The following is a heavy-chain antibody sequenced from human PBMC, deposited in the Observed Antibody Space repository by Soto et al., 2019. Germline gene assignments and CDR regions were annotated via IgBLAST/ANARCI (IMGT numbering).Heavy chain of an antibody. Sequence: GGPLRLSGSASGFTFCDYAMYWVRQAPGKGLEYVSGLSRDGTDTSYTDSVKGRFTISRDNSKNTLYLQMSSLRTEDTAVYYCVKGNSVYYYEYWGQGIQVTVS. CDR3: VKGNSVYYYEY. CDR2: LSRDGTDT. CDR1: GFTFCDYA. V-gene: IGHV3-64D*06. J-gene: IGHJ1*01. D-gene: IGHD3-22*01.